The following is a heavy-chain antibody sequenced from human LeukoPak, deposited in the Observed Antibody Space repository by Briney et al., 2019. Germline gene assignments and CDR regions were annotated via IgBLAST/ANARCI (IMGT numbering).Heavy chain of an antibody. CDR1: GGSISSSSYY. CDR3: ARDRATSVSSSWYGLDAFDI. V-gene: IGHV4-39*02. D-gene: IGHD6-13*01. Sequence: SETLSLTCTVSGGSISSSSYYWGWIRQPPGKGLEWIGSIYYSGSTYYNPSLKSRVTISVDTSKNQFSLKLSSVTAADTAVYYCARDRATSVSSSWYGLDAFDIWGQGTMVTVSS. J-gene: IGHJ3*02. CDR2: IYYSGST.